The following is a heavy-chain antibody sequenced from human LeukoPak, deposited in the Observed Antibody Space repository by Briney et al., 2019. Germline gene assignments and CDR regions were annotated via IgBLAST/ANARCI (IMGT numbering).Heavy chain of an antibody. CDR3: ARDRALGSGKYYFDY. D-gene: IGHD3-16*01. CDR1: GFTFSSYT. Sequence: GGSLRLSCAASGFTFSSYTMHWVRQAPGKGLEWVSLISWDGGSTYYADSVKGRFTISRDNSKNSLYLQMNSLRTEDTALYYCARDRALGSGKYYFDYWGQGTLVTVSA. CDR2: ISWDGGST. J-gene: IGHJ4*02. V-gene: IGHV3-43*01.